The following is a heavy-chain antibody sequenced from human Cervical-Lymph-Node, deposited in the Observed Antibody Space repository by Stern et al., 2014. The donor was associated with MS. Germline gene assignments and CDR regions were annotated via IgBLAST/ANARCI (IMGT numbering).Heavy chain of an antibody. CDR3: ARDLLWFGEFDWGAMDV. CDR1: GFNFSSYA. CDR2: ISYDGSKA. D-gene: IGHD3-10*01. V-gene: IGHV3-30-3*01. J-gene: IGHJ6*02. Sequence: VQLVESGGGVVQPGRSLRLSCAATGFNFSSYAMQWVRQAPGKGLEWVAVISYDGSKAYYADSVKGRFTISRDNSKKTLVLQMNSLRLEDTADYYCARDLLWFGEFDWGAMDVWGHGTTVTVSS.